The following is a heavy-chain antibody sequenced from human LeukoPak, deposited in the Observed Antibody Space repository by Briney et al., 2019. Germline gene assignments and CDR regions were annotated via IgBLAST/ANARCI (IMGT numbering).Heavy chain of an antibody. CDR1: GGSVSTINSY. D-gene: IGHD3-9*01. CDR2: VYYSGRA. Sequence: SETLSLTCTVSGGSVSTINSYWGWIRQPPGKGLEWIGNVYYSGRANYSPSLRSRVTMSVDTSKNRFSLKMTSVTAADTAVYFCARLRKGRYFDYFFEKWGQGTLVTVSS. V-gene: IGHV4-39*02. CDR3: ARLRKGRYFDYFFEK. J-gene: IGHJ4*02.